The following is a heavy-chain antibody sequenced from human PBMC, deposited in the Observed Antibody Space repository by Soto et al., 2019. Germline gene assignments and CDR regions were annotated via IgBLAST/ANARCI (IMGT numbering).Heavy chain of an antibody. CDR1: RFTFSNYA. D-gene: IGHD4-17*01. J-gene: IGHJ6*04. Sequence: GGSLRLSCAASRFTFSNYAMNWVRQAPGKGPEWVSGISAGRSTYYADSVKGRFTISRDNSKSTLFLQMDSLRAEDTALYYCTKVRGDPVWGKGTTVTVSS. CDR2: ISAGRST. CDR3: TKVRGDPV. V-gene: IGHV3-23*01.